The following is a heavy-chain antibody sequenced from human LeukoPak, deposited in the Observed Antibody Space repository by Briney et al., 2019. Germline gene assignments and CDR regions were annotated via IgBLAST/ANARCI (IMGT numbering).Heavy chain of an antibody. V-gene: IGHV4-4*07. D-gene: IGHD6-13*01. J-gene: IGHJ3*02. CDR1: GGSISSYY. CDR3: ATGTPRWYEDAFDI. CDR2: IYTSGSN. Sequence: PSETLSLTCTVSGGSISSYYWSWIRQPAGKGLEWIGRIYTSGSNNYNTSLKSRVTMSVDTSKTQFSLKLSSVTAADTAVYYCATGTPRWYEDAFDIWGQGTMVTVSS.